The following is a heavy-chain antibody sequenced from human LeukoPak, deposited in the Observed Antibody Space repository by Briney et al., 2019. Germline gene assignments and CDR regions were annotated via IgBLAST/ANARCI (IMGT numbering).Heavy chain of an antibody. J-gene: IGHJ4*02. Sequence: GGSLRLSCAASGFTFSSYAMSWVRQAPGKGLEWVSAISGSGGSTYYADSVKGRFTISRDNSKNTLYLQMNSLRAEDTAVYYCAKGPNRVVVTNIDYWGQGTLVTVSS. CDR1: GFTFSSYA. D-gene: IGHD2-21*02. CDR3: AKGPNRVVVTNIDY. V-gene: IGHV3-23*01. CDR2: ISGSGGST.